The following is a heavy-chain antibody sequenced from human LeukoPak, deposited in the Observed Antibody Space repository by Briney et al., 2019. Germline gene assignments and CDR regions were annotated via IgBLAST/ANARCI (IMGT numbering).Heavy chain of an antibody. D-gene: IGHD3-22*01. CDR1: GSIFTNYW. V-gene: IGHV5-51*01. CDR2: IYPGDSDT. J-gene: IGHJ4*02. CDR3: ARLSDVVTDPIDY. Sequence: GESLKISCKGSGSIFTNYWVGWVRQMPGKGLEWMGIIYPGDSDTRYSPSFQGQVTISADKSISTAYLQWSSLKASDTAMYYYARLSDVVTDPIDYWGQGTLVTVSS.